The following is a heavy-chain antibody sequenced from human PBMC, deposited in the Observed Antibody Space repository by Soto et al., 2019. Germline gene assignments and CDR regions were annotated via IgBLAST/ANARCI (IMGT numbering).Heavy chain of an antibody. Sequence: GASVKVSCKASGYTFTSYAMHWVRQAPGQRLEWMGWINAGNGNTKYSQKFQGRVTITADESTNTGYMELSSLRPEDTAVYYCARGYCSSTSCYIWDNWFDPWGQGTLVTVSS. CDR1: GYTFTSYA. CDR2: INAGNGNT. D-gene: IGHD2-2*02. J-gene: IGHJ5*02. CDR3: ARGYCSSTSCYIWDNWFDP. V-gene: IGHV1-3*01.